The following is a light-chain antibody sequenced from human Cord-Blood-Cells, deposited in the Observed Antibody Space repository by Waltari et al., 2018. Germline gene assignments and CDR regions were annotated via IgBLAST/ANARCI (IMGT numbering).Light chain of an antibody. V-gene: IGKV1-39*01. CDR1: QSISSY. J-gene: IGKJ1*01. Sequence: DIQMTQSPSSLSASVGDRVTITCRASQSISSYLNWYQQKPGKAPKLLLDAASSLQSGVPSRFSGSGSGTDFTLTISSLQPEDSATYYCQQSYSTPWTFGQGTKVEIK. CDR2: AAS. CDR3: QQSYSTPWT.